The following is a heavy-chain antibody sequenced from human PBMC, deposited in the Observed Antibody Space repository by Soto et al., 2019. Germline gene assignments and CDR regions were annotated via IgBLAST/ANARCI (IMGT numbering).Heavy chain of an antibody. CDR3: ARADSSGYYYGGAFDI. D-gene: IGHD3-22*01. CDR1: GGTFSSYA. CDR2: IIPIFGTA. Sequence: SVKVSCKASGGTFSSYAISWVRQAPGQGLEWMGGIIPIFGTADYAQKFQGRVTITADDFTSTAYMELSSLRSEDTAVYYCARADSSGYYYGGAFDIWGQGTMVTVSS. J-gene: IGHJ3*02. V-gene: IGHV1-69*13.